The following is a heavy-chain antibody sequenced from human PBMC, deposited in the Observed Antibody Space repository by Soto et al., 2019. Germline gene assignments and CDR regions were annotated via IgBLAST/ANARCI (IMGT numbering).Heavy chain of an antibody. V-gene: IGHV1-18*04. Sequence: ASVKVSCKASGYTFTSYGISWVRQAPGQGLERMGWISAYNGNTNYAQKLQGRVTMTTDTSTSTAYMELRSLRSDDTAVYYCASSRFQYSGSYYEAAYYYYGMDVWGQGTTVTVSS. J-gene: IGHJ6*02. CDR2: ISAYNGNT. CDR1: GYTFTSYG. CDR3: ASSRFQYSGSYYEAAYYYYGMDV. D-gene: IGHD1-26*01.